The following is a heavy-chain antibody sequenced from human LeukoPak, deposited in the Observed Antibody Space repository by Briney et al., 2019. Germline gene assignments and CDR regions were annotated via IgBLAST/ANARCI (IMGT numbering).Heavy chain of an antibody. CDR3: ARVPDYSNKNWFDP. V-gene: IGHV4-31*03. Sequence: SETLSLTCTVSGGSISSGGYYWSWIRQHPGKGLEWTGYIYYSGSTYYNPSLKSRVTISVDTSKNQFSLKLSSVTAADTAVYYCARVPDYSNKNWFDPWGQGTLVTVSS. D-gene: IGHD4-11*01. CDR2: IYYSGST. CDR1: GGSISSGGYY. J-gene: IGHJ5*02.